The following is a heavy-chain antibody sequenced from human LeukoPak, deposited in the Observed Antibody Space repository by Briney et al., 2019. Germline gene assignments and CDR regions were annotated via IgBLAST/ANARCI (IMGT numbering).Heavy chain of an antibody. CDR3: TTGGSGTGPLDY. CDR2: IKSKTDGGTT. Sequence: GGSLRLSCAASGFTFSNAWMSWVRQAPGKGLEWVGRIKSKTDGGTTDYAAPVKGRFTISRDDSENTLYLKMNSVKTEDIGVYYCTTGGSGTGPLDYWGQGTLVTVSS. CDR1: GFTFSNAW. V-gene: IGHV3-15*05. D-gene: IGHD6-13*01. J-gene: IGHJ4*02.